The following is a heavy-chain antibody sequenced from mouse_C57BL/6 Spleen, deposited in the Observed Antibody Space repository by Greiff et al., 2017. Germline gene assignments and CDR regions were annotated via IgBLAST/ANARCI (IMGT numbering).Heavy chain of an antibody. V-gene: IGHV7-4*01. J-gene: IGHJ2*01. Sequence: EVQGVESGGGLVQPGASLRLPCAAHGFIFTDHYMSWVRQPPGKAPEWLALIRNKANGYTTEYTASVKGRFTISRDNSQNILYLQMNTLRAEDSATYYCVKAVSVVTLDFWGKGTTLTVSS. CDR2: IRNKANGYTT. CDR1: GFIFTDHY. CDR3: VKAVSVVTLDF. D-gene: IGHD2-2*01.